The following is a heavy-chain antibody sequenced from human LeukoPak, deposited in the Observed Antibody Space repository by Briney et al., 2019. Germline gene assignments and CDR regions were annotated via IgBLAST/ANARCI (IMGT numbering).Heavy chain of an antibody. J-gene: IGHJ5*02. V-gene: IGHV4-31*03. D-gene: IGHD6-19*01. CDR3: ARAVSGIAVAGWFDP. CDR2: IYYSGTT. Sequence: SQTLSLTRTVSGGSISSGGHYWSWIRQQPGKGPEWIGYIYYSGTTYYNPSLKSRVTISVDTSKNQFSLKLNSVTAADTAVYFCARAVSGIAVAGWFDPWGQGTLVTVSS. CDR1: GGSISSGGHY.